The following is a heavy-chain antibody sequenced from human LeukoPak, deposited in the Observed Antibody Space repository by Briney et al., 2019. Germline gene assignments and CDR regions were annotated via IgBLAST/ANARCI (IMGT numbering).Heavy chain of an antibody. CDR1: GYTFTSYY. CDR3: ARNLEKYQLLIAFDF. D-gene: IGHD2-2*01. Sequence: ASVKVSCKASGYTFTSYYMHWVRQAPGQGLEWMGIINPSGGSTSYAQKFQGRVTMTRDTSTSTVYMELSSLRSEDMAVYYCARNLEKYQLLIAFDFWGQGTLGTGSS. V-gene: IGHV1-46*01. CDR2: INPSGGST. J-gene: IGHJ4*02.